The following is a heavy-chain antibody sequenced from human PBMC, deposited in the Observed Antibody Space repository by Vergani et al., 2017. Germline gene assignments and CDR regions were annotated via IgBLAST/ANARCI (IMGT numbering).Heavy chain of an antibody. CDR1: GFTFSSYG. J-gene: IGHJ5*02. Sequence: VQLVESGGGVVQPGRSLRLSCAASGFTFSSYGMHWVRQAPGKGLEWVSAISGSGGSTYYADSVKGRFTISRDNSKNTLYLQMNSLRAEDTAVYYCAKVRVVVVPAAINWFDPWGQGTLVTVSS. D-gene: IGHD2-2*01. V-gene: IGHV3-23*04. CDR3: AKVRVVVVPAAINWFDP. CDR2: ISGSGGST.